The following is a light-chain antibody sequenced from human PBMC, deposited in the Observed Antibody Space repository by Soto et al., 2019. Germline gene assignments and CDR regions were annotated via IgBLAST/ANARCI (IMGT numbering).Light chain of an antibody. V-gene: IGLV1-40*01. CDR3: QSYDSSLSGWV. J-gene: IGLJ1*01. CDR1: SSNIGAGYD. CDR2: GNS. Sequence: QSVLTQPPSVSGAPGQRVTISGTGSSSNIGAGYDVHWYQQLPGTAPKLLIYGNSNRPSGVPDRFSGSKSGTSASLAITGLQAEDEADYYCQSYDSSLSGWVFGTGTKLTVL.